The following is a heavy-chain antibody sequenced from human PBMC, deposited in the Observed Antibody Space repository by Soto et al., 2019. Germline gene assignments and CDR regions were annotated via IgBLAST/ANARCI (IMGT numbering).Heavy chain of an antibody. V-gene: IGHV3-23*01. CDR2: ISGSGGST. D-gene: IGHD2-15*01. J-gene: IGHJ5*02. CDR3: AKDQPQDIVVVVAALVTAQQNWFDP. CDR1: GFTFSSYA. Sequence: GSLRLSCAASGFTFSSYAMSWVRQAPGKGLEWVSAISGSGGSTYYADSVKGRFTISRDNSKNTLYLQMNSLRAEDTAVYYCAKDQPQDIVVVVAALVTAQQNWFDPWGQGTLVTVSS.